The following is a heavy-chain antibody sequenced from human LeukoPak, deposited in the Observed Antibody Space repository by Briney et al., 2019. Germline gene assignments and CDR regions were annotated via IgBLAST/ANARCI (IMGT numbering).Heavy chain of an antibody. CDR3: ASLATIGSDSFDI. V-gene: IGHV1-46*01. CDR1: GYTFPSYF. CDR2: INSSGGTT. D-gene: IGHD2-2*03. J-gene: IGHJ3*02. Sequence: GASVKVSCKASGYTFPSYFMHWVRQAPGQGLEWIGIINSSGGTTSQAQKFQGRVTMTRDTSTSTVYMELSSLRSEDTAVYYCASLATIGSDSFDIWGQGTMVTVSS.